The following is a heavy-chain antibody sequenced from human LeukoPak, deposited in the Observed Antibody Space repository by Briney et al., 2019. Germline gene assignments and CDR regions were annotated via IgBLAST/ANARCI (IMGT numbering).Heavy chain of an antibody. D-gene: IGHD6-13*01. Sequence: SETLSLTCTLSGGSISNYYWGWIRQPPGKGLEWIGNVYYSGTTIYNPSLRSRVTISVDTSKNQFSLKLTSVTVADTAIYYCAGAAHSSSWLPDWGQGTLVTVSS. CDR1: GGSISNYY. CDR2: VYYSGTT. CDR3: AGAAHSSSWLPD. J-gene: IGHJ4*02. V-gene: IGHV4-59*01.